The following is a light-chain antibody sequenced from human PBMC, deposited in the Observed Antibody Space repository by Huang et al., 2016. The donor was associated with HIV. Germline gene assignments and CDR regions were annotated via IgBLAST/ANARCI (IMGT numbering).Light chain of an antibody. CDR1: QDIRNS. CDR2: AAS. CDR3: QQYYTPPLT. J-gene: IGKJ4*01. V-gene: IGKV1-NL1*01. Sequence: DIQMTQSPSSLSASVGDSVTIACRASQDIRNSLAWYQQKPGKAPKLHLYAASRLESGVPPRFSGGGSGTYYTLTISSLQPEEFATYYCQQYYTPPLTFGGGTKVEIK.